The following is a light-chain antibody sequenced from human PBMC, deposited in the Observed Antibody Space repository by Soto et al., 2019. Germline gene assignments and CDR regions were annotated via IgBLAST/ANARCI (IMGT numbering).Light chain of an antibody. J-gene: IGKJ5*01. CDR2: SAS. V-gene: IGKV1D-12*01. Sequence: DIQMTQSQSSVSASVGDRVTITCRASQGISNWLAWYRQKPGKAPDLLISSASSLQSGVPSRFSGSGSGTDFTLTISSLQPEDFAIYYCQQTHSFPITFGQGTRLEIK. CDR1: QGISNW. CDR3: QQTHSFPIT.